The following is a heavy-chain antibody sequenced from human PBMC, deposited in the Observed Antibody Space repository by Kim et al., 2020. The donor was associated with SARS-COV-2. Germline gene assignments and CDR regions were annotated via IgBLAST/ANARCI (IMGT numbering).Heavy chain of an antibody. J-gene: IGHJ6*01. Sequence: SETLSLTCAVYGGSFSGYYWSWIRQPPGKGLEWIGEINHSGSTNYNPSLKSRVTISVDTSKNQFSLKLSSVNAADTAVNYCARGREGRHFYYYYGLDAWG. V-gene: IGHV4-34*01. D-gene: IGHD6-6*01. CDR1: GGSFSGYY. CDR3: ARGREGRHFYYYYGLDA. CDR2: INHSGST.